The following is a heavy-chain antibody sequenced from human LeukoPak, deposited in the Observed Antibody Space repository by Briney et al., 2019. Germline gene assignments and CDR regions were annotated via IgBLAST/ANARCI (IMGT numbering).Heavy chain of an antibody. Sequence: SETLSLTCTVSGGSIISYYWSWIRQPPGKGLEWIGEINHIGSTTYNPSLKSRVTISVDTSKNQFSLKLSSVTAADTAVYYCASGYSSSWYSDYWGQGTLVTVSS. CDR3: ASGYSSSWYSDY. D-gene: IGHD6-13*01. J-gene: IGHJ4*02. V-gene: IGHV4-34*01. CDR2: INHIGST. CDR1: GGSIISYY.